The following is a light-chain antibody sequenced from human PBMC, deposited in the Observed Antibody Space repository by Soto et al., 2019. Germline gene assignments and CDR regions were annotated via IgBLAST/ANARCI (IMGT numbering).Light chain of an antibody. CDR3: GSWDSSLSAYV. Sequence: QSVMTQPPSVSAAPGQKVTISCSGSSSNIGGNSVSWYQQLPGTAPKLLIYDDDKRSSGIPDRFSGSKSGTSATLGITGFQTGDEADYYCGSWDSSLSAYVFATGTKLTVL. CDR2: DDD. J-gene: IGLJ1*01. V-gene: IGLV1-51*01. CDR1: SSNIGGNS.